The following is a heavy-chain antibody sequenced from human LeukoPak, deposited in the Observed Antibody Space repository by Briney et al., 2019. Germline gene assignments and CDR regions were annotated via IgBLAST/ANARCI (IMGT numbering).Heavy chain of an antibody. D-gene: IGHD6-19*01. V-gene: IGHV3-21*01. CDR2: ISSSSSYI. CDR3: ASDRPVAGTHGEDY. CDR1: GFTFSSYS. Sequence: GGSLGLSCAASGFTFSSYSMNWVRQAPGKGLKWVSSISSSSSYIYYADSVKGRFTISRDNAKNSLYLQMNSLRAEDTAVYYCASDRPVAGTHGEDYWGQGTLVTVSS. J-gene: IGHJ4*02.